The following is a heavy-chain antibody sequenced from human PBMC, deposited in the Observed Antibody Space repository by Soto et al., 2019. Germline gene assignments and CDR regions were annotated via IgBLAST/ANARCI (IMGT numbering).Heavy chain of an antibody. CDR3: ARVLSSGWSRFDY. J-gene: IGHJ4*02. Sequence: QVQLQESGPGLVKPSGTLSLTCAVSGGSISSAYWWTWVRQPPGKGLEWIAEMYHSGSTNYNPSLKSRVTISVDKSKNQISLKLSSVTAADTAVYYCARVLSSGWSRFDYWGQGTLVTVSS. CDR1: GGSISSAYW. V-gene: IGHV4-4*02. D-gene: IGHD6-19*01. CDR2: MYHSGST.